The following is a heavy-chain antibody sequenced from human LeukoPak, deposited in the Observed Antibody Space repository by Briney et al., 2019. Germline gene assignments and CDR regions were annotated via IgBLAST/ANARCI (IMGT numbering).Heavy chain of an antibody. J-gene: IGHJ3*02. CDR2: VYYSGST. V-gene: IGHV4-39*01. Sequence: PSETLSLTCTVSGGSITSSSYYWGWIRQPPGKGLECIGSVYYSGSTYYNPSLKSRVTISVDTSKNLFSLKVSSVTAADTAVYYCARPLPRVRGVIITHDAFDIWGQGTMVTVSS. D-gene: IGHD3-10*01. CDR1: GGSITSSSYY. CDR3: ARPLPRVRGVIITHDAFDI.